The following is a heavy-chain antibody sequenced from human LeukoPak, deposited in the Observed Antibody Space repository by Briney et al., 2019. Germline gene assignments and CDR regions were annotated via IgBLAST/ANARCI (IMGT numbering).Heavy chain of an antibody. CDR3: ARDSTYDIFDY. CDR1: GGSISSYY. CDR2: IYYSGST. D-gene: IGHD3-9*01. J-gene: IGHJ4*02. Sequence: SETLSLTCTVSGGSISSYYWSWLRQPPGKGLEWIGYIYYSGSTNYNPSLKSRVTISVDTSKNQFSLKLSSVTAADTAVYYCARDSTYDIFDYWGQGTLVTVSS. V-gene: IGHV4-59*01.